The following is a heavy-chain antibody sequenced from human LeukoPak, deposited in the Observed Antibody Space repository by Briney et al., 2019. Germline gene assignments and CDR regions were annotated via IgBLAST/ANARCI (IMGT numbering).Heavy chain of an antibody. CDR1: GFIFSDYY. CDR2: TSSSGSTI. Sequence: GGSLRLSCAGSGFIFSDYYMSWIRQAPGKGLEWISYTSSSGSTIYYADSVKGRFTIPRDNAKNSLYLQMDSLRAEDTAVYYCAKWGPYDILTGRINWGQGTLVTVSS. D-gene: IGHD3-9*01. V-gene: IGHV3-11*01. CDR3: AKWGPYDILTGRIN. J-gene: IGHJ4*02.